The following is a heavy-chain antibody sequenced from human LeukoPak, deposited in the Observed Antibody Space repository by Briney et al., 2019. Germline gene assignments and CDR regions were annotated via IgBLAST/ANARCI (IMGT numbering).Heavy chain of an antibody. CDR2: IYSSGTA. CDR3: ARGTDMTSGTAYYSFTH. CDR1: VGSIRGYY. V-gene: IGHV4-4*07. D-gene: IGHD3-10*01. Sequence: SETLSLTCTVPVGSIRGYYWTWIRQPAGKGLEWIGRIYSSGTAYYNPSLESRVTISLDTSRNQFSLRMTSMTAADTAVYYCARGTDMTSGTAYYSFTHWGQGILVSVSS. J-gene: IGHJ4*02.